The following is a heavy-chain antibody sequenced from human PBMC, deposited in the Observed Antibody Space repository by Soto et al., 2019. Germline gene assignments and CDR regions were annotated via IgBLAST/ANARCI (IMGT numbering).Heavy chain of an antibody. J-gene: IGHJ4*02. CDR1: GGSISSSSYY. CDR2: IYYSGST. CDR3: ARHNYDYIRGRYFDY. V-gene: IGHV4-39*01. Sequence: SETLSLTCTVSGGSISSSSYYWGWIRQPPGKGLEWIGSIYYSGSTYYNPSLKSRVTISVDTSKNQFSLKLSSVTAADTAVYYCARHNYDYIRGRYFDYWGQGTLVTVSS. D-gene: IGHD3-16*01.